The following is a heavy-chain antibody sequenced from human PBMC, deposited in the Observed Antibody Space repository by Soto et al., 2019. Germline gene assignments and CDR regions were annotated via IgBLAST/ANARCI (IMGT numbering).Heavy chain of an antibody. J-gene: IGHJ4*02. Sequence: HVQLAQSGGELKKPGASVKVSCNTSGYTFNTYFITWVRQAPGQGLEWMGWISPHNGNTNYAEKFQGRVTMTTDTITKTAYMELRNLRFDDTAVYYCARDTSNSFDYWGQGTLVTVSS. D-gene: IGHD2-2*01. CDR1: GYTFNTYF. CDR2: ISPHNGNT. V-gene: IGHV1-18*01. CDR3: ARDTSNSFDY.